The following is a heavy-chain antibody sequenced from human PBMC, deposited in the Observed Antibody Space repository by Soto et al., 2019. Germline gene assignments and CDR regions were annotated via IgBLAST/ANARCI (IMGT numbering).Heavy chain of an antibody. CDR1: GFTFSSYA. Sequence: QVQLVESGGGVVQPGRSLRLSCAASGFTFSSYAMHWVRQAPGKGLEWVAVISYDGSNKYYADSVKGRFTISRDNSKNTLYLQMNSLRAEDTAVYYCARYRDYYGMDVWGQGTTVTVSS. J-gene: IGHJ6*02. V-gene: IGHV3-30-3*01. D-gene: IGHD1-26*01. CDR3: ARYRDYYGMDV. CDR2: ISYDGSNK.